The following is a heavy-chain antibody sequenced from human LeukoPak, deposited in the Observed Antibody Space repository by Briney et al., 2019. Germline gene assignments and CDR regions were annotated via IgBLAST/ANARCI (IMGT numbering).Heavy chain of an antibody. CDR3: ARGDIVVVPYYYYMDV. J-gene: IGHJ6*03. D-gene: IGHD2-2*01. CDR1: GYTFTAYY. V-gene: IGHV1-2*02. Sequence: ASVKVSCTASGYTFTAYYIHWVRQAPGQGLEWMGWMNPNSGVTHYAQTFQGRVTMTRDTSINTASMELSRLTSDDTAVYYCARGDIVVVPYYYYMDVWGKGTTVTVSS. CDR2: MNPNSGVT.